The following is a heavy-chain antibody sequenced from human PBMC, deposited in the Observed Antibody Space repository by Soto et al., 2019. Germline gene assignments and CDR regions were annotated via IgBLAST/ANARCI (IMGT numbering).Heavy chain of an antibody. CDR2: IIPILGIA. Sequence: QVQLVQSGAEVKKPGSSVKVSCKASGGTFSSYTISWVRQAPGQGLEWMGRIIPILGIANYAQKFQGRVTSTAAKSTSTAYRELSSLRSEDTAVYYCARDLSRGYDGGGYFDYWGQGTLVTVSS. CDR3: ARDLSRGYDGGGYFDY. V-gene: IGHV1-69*08. CDR1: GGTFSSYT. J-gene: IGHJ4*02. D-gene: IGHD5-12*01.